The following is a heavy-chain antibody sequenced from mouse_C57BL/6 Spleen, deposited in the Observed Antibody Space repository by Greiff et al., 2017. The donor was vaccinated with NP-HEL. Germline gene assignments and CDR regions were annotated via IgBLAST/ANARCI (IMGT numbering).Heavy chain of an antibody. CDR1: GFTFSDYG. D-gene: IGHD1-1*01. CDR3: ARKYGSSLYYYAMDY. V-gene: IGHV5-17*01. CDR2: ISSGSSTI. Sequence: EVNVVESGGGLVKPGGSLKLSCAASGFTFSDYGMHWVRQAPEKGLEWVAYISSGSSTIYYADTVKGRFTISRDNAKNTLFLQMTSLRSEDTAMYYCARKYGSSLYYYAMDYWGQGTSVTVSS. J-gene: IGHJ4*01.